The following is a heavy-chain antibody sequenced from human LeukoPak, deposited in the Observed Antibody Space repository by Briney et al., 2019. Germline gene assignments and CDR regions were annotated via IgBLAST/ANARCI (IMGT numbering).Heavy chain of an antibody. CDR1: ADSVSTNSAA. Sequence: SQTLSLTSAISADSVSTNSAAWHWIRQSPSRGLEWLGGTYYRSKGYNEYAVSVRSRITIDADTCKIQFSVHLNSVTPEHTAVYYCARELWGFDYWGQGTLVTVSS. CDR3: ARELWGFDY. V-gene: IGHV6-1*01. CDR2: TYYRSKGYN. D-gene: IGHD7-27*01. J-gene: IGHJ4*02.